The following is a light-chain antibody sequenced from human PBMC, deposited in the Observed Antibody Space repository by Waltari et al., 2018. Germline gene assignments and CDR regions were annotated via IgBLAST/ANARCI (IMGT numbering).Light chain of an antibody. CDR1: SSNIGSNP. Sequence: QSVLTPPPSASGTPGPRVTIPCSGSSSNIGSNPVNWYQQLPGTAPKLLIYSNNQRPSGVPDRFSGSKSGTSASLAISGLQSEDEADYYCAAWDDSLNGPVFGGGTKLTVL. J-gene: IGLJ2*01. CDR3: AAWDDSLNGPV. CDR2: SNN. V-gene: IGLV1-44*01.